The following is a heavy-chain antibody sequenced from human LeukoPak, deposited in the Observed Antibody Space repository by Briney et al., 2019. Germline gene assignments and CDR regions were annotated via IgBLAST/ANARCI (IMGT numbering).Heavy chain of an antibody. D-gene: IGHD1-26*01. Sequence: GGSLRLSCAASGFTFSSYWMSWVRQAPGKGLEWVANIKQDGSEKYYVDSVKGRFTISRDNAKNSLYLQMNSLRAEDTAVYYCAKARSYYTPFFDYWGQGTLVTVSS. J-gene: IGHJ4*02. CDR1: GFTFSSYW. V-gene: IGHV3-7*01. CDR3: AKARSYYTPFFDY. CDR2: IKQDGSEK.